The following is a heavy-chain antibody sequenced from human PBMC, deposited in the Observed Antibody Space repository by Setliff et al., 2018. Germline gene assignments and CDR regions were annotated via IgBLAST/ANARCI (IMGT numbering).Heavy chain of an antibody. Sequence: ASVKVSCKASGYTFEYFGISWVRQAPGQGLEWMGWISGHNGKTNIAQKFQGRLTMTTDTTTAYMELWSLPSDDTAIYFCAKEPALSLTESIRRSYYDYALDVWGQGTTVTVSS. D-gene: IGHD3-10*01. CDR3: AKEPALSLTESIRRSYYDYALDV. CDR1: GYTFEYFG. V-gene: IGHV1-18*01. CDR2: ISGHNGKT. J-gene: IGHJ6*02.